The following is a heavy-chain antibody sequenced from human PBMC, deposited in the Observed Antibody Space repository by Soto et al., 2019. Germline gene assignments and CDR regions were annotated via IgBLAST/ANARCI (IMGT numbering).Heavy chain of an antibody. CDR1: GGSISSYY. CDR2: IYYSGST. CDR3: ARVSWDCGGDCYYFDY. V-gene: IGHV4-59*01. Sequence: SETLSLTCTVSGGSISSYYWSWIRQPPGKGLEWIGYIYYSGSTNYNPSLKSRVTISVDTSKNQFSLKLSSVTAADTAVYYCARVSWDCGGDCYYFDYWGQGTLVTVSS. D-gene: IGHD2-21*02. J-gene: IGHJ4*02.